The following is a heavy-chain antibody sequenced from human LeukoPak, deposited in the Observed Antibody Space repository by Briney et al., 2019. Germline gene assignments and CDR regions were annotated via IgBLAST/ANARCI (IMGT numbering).Heavy chain of an antibody. V-gene: IGHV1-8*01. J-gene: IGHJ6*02. Sequence: ASVKVSCTASGYTFTIYDINWVRHATGQGREWVGWMNPNSGNTGYAQKFQGRVTMTRNTSISTAYMELSSLRSEDTAVYYCARGPMTTVITGYGMDVWGQGTTVTVSS. CDR3: ARGPMTTVITGYGMDV. CDR1: GYTFTIYD. D-gene: IGHD4-17*01. CDR2: MNPNSGNT.